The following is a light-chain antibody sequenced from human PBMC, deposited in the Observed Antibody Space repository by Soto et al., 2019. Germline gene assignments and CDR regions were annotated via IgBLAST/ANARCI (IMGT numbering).Light chain of an antibody. Sequence: EIVMTQSPATLSVSPGERATLSCRASQSVSSNVAWYQQKPGQAPRLLIYGASTRATGIPARFSGSGSGTKFSLTISSLKFEDFEVYLWQQYNNWPPSTLGKGTLLEIK. CDR3: QQYNNWPPST. J-gene: IGKJ5*01. V-gene: IGKV3-15*01. CDR1: QSVSSN. CDR2: GAS.